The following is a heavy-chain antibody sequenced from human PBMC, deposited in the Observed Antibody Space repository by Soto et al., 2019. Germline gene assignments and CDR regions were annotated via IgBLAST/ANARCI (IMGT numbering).Heavy chain of an antibody. CDR3: ARVLGSSGWPTNDAFDI. CDR1: GFTFSSYG. D-gene: IGHD6-19*01. J-gene: IGHJ3*02. CDR2: IWYDGSNK. V-gene: IGHV3-33*01. Sequence: PGGSLRLSCAESGFTFSSYGMHWVRQAPGKGLEWVAVIWYDGSNKYYADSVKGRFTISRDNSKNTLYLQMNSLRAEDTAVYYCARVLGSSGWPTNDAFDIWGQGTMVTVSS.